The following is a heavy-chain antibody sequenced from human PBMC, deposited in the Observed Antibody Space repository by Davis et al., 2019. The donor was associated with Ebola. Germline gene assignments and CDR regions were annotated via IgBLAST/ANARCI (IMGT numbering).Heavy chain of an antibody. D-gene: IGHD4-17*01. CDR3: ARGNYGDYIVLYYYNMDV. J-gene: IGHJ6*02. CDR2: IHYLGNT. Sequence: SETLSLTCTVSGGSINRYYWSWIRQPPGKGLEWIGNIHYLGNTNYSPSLKSRVTMSVDTSKNQFSLKLSSVTAADTAVYYCARGNYGDYIVLYYYNMDVWGRGTTVTVSS. CDR1: GGSINRYY. V-gene: IGHV4-59*01.